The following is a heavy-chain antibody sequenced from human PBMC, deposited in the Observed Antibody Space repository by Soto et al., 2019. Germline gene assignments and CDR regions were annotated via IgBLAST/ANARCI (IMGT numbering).Heavy chain of an antibody. V-gene: IGHV4-39*01. CDR1: GGCISSSSYY. CDR2: IYYSGST. J-gene: IGHJ4*02. CDR3: ARSTTGTTGPSALRY. Sequence: QLQLQESGPGLVKPSETLSLTCTVSGGCISSSSYYWDWIRQPPGKVLEWIGSIYYSGSTYYNPSLKSRVTLSVDTSKNQFSLKLNSVTAADTAVYYCARSTTGTTGPSALRYWGQGTLVTVSS. D-gene: IGHD1-1*01.